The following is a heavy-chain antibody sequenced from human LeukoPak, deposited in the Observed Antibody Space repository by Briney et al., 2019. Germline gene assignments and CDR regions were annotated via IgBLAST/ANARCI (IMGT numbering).Heavy chain of an antibody. J-gene: IGHJ5*02. V-gene: IGHV4-4*07. D-gene: IGHD6-13*01. CDR1: DGSISSSY. CDR3: ARGLGFAAAGTVAFDH. CDR2: IYTSGNT. Sequence: PSETLSLTCTVSDGSISSSYWSWIRQPAGKGLEWIGRIYTSGNTNYNPSLKSRVTMSVDTSKNQFSLKLNFVTAADTAMYYCARGLGFAAAGTVAFDHWGQGILVTVSS.